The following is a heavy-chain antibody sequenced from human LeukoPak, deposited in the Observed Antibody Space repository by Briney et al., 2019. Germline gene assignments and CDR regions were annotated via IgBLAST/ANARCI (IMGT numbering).Heavy chain of an antibody. J-gene: IGHJ5*02. CDR3: ARQALRGEGNWFDP. CDR2: IYYSGST. V-gene: IGHV4-39*01. D-gene: IGHD3-10*01. Sequence: PSETLSLTCTVSGGSISSSSYYWGWIRQPPGKGLEWIGSIYYSGSTYYNPSLKSRVTISVDTSKNQFSLKLSSVTAADTAVYYCARQALRGEGNWFDPWGQGTLVTVSS. CDR1: GGSISSSSYY.